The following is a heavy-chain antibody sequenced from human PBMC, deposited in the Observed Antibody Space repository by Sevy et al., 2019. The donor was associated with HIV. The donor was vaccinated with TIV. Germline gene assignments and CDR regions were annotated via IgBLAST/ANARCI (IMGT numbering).Heavy chain of an antibody. CDR2: SSPFNNKT. D-gene: IGHD2-21*01. V-gene: IGHV1-18*01. CDR1: GYTFSNYG. Sequence: ASVKVSCKASGYTFSNYGISWVRQASGQGLEWMGWSSPFNNKTNYAQKFQGRVSLTSDTSATTAYMEVTSLRSDDTAVYYCATDRVHDWGEGWFDPWVQGTLVTVSS. J-gene: IGHJ5*02. CDR3: ATDRVHDWGEGWFDP.